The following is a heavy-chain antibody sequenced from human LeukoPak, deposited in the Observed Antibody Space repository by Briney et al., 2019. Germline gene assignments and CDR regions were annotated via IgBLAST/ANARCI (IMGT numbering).Heavy chain of an antibody. V-gene: IGHV4-30-4*08. CDR1: GGSISSYY. CDR2: IYYSGST. CDR3: ARGTD. J-gene: IGHJ4*02. Sequence: SETLSLTCTVSGGSISSYYWSWIRQPPGKGLEWIGYIYYSGSTYYNPSLKSRVTISVDTSKNQFSLKLSSVTAADTAVYYCARGTDWGQGTLVTVSS.